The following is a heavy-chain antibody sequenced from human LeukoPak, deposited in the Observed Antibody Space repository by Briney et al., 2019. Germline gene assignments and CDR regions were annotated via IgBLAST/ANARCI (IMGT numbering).Heavy chain of an antibody. Sequence: SETLSLTCTVSGGSISSYYWSWIRQPPGKGLEWIGYIYYSGSTNYNPSLKSRVTISVDTSKNQFSVKRSSVTAADKALYYCGRHKKGRLLWFGELGNWFDPWGQGTLVTVSS. D-gene: IGHD3-10*01. J-gene: IGHJ5*02. CDR2: IYYSGST. CDR3: GRHKKGRLLWFGELGNWFDP. CDR1: GGSISSYY. V-gene: IGHV4-59*08.